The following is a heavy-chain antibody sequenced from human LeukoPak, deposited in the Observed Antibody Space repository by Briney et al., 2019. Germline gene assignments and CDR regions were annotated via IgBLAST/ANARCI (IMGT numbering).Heavy chain of an antibody. CDR2: INHSGST. V-gene: IGHV4-34*01. J-gene: IGHJ4*02. D-gene: IGHD3-22*01. CDR3: ARRRVTMIVVVHGFDY. CDR1: GGSFSGYY. Sequence: PSETLSLTCAVYGGSFSGYYWSWIRQPPGKGLEWLGEINHSGSTNYNPSLKSRVTISVDTSKTQFSLKLSSVTAADTAVYYCARRRVTMIVVVHGFDYWGQGTLVTVSS.